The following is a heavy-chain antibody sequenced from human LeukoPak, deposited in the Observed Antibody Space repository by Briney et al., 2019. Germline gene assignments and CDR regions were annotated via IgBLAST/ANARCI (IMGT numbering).Heavy chain of an antibody. J-gene: IGHJ4*02. CDR1: GYTFTSYG. CDR3: ARGDGYNYDGDQDY. D-gene: IGHD5-24*01. CDR2: ISAYNGNT. Sequence: GASVKVSSTASGYTFTSYGISWVRQAPGQGLEWMGWISAYNGNTNYAQKLQGRVTMTTDTSTSTAYMELRSLRSDDTAVYYCARGDGYNYDGDQDYWGQGTLVTVSS. V-gene: IGHV1-18*01.